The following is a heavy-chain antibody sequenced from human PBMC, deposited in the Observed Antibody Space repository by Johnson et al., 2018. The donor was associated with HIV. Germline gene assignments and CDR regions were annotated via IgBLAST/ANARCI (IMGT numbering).Heavy chain of an antibody. D-gene: IGHD4-17*01. V-gene: IGHV3-53*01. CDR3: AKDHDYGDAFDI. CDR1: GFTVSSNY. CDR2: IYSGGST. Sequence: MQLVESGGGLIQPGGSLGLSCAASGFTVSSNYMSWVRQAPGKGLEWVSVIYSGGSTYYADSVKGRFTITRDNSKNTLFLQMNSLRAEDTAVYYCAKDHDYGDAFDIWGQGTMVTVSS. J-gene: IGHJ3*02.